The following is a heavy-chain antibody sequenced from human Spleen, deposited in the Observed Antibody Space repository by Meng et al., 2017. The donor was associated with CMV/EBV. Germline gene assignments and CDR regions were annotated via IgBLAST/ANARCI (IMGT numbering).Heavy chain of an antibody. CDR2: IRYDGSDK. V-gene: IGHV3-30*02. CDR3: ARGGPYYDILTGYYGPCTLYGMDV. J-gene: IGHJ6*02. CDR1: GFTFISYG. D-gene: IGHD3-9*01. Sequence: GESLKISCAASGFTFISYGMHWVRQAPGKGLEWVAFIRYDGSDKYYADFVKGRFTISRENSKNTLYLQMNSLRAEDTAVYYCARGGPYYDILTGYYGPCTLYGMDVWGQGTTVTVSS.